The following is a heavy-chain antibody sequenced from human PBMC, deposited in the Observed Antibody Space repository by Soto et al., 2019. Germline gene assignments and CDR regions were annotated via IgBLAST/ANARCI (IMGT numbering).Heavy chain of an antibody. CDR2: ISYDGSNK. J-gene: IGHJ4*02. Sequence: QVQLVESGGGVVQPGRSLRLSCAASGFTFSSYAMHWVRQAPGKGLEWVAVISYDGSNKYYADSVKGRFTISIDNSKNTLYLQMTSLRAEDTAVYYCARDGLRYNWSNGGDYWGQGTLVTVSS. CDR3: ARDGLRYNWSNGGDY. CDR1: GFTFSSYA. D-gene: IGHD1-20*01. V-gene: IGHV3-30-3*01.